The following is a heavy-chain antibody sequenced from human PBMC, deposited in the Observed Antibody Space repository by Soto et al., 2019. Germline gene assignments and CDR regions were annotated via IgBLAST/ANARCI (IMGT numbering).Heavy chain of an antibody. CDR3: ATPVAAACSY. D-gene: IGHD6-13*01. J-gene: IGHJ4*02. Sequence: QVQLVQSGAEVKKPGSSVKVSCKASGGTFSSYAISWVRQAPGQGLEWMGGIIPIFGTANYAQKFQGRVTRNADASPSPGYMELSRLRSEGTAVYYCATPVAAACSYWGQGTLVTVSS. V-gene: IGHV1-69*12. CDR1: GGTFSSYA. CDR2: IIPIFGTA.